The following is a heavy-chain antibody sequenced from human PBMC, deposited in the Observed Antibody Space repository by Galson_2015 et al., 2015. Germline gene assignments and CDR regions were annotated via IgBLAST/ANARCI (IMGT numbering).Heavy chain of an antibody. CDR2: IYSGGTT. J-gene: IGHJ6*03. CDR3: ARERQDYYYMDV. CDR1: GFTVSSNY. V-gene: IGHV3-53*01. Sequence: SLRLSCAASGFTVSSNYMSWVRQAPGKGLEWVLVIYSGGTTYYADSVKGRFTISRDNSKNTLYLQMNSLRAEDTAVYYCARERQDYYYMDVWGKGTTVTVSS.